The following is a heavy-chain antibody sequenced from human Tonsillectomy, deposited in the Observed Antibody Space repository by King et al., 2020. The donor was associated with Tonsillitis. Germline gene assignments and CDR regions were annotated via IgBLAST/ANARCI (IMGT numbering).Heavy chain of an antibody. V-gene: IGHV4-30-4*07. Sequence: QLQESGPGLVMPSQTLSLTCGVSGGSISSSGDYSWSWIRQPPGRGLEWIGYIYHSGSTYYNPSLKSRVTISVDTSKNQFSLKLTSVTAADTAVDYCARVLVQGGILWSLSGVFALWGRGTLVTVSS. CDR1: GGSISSSGDYS. J-gene: IGHJ2*01. CDR2: IYHSGST. D-gene: IGHD3-10*01. CDR3: ARVLVQGGILWSLSGVFAL.